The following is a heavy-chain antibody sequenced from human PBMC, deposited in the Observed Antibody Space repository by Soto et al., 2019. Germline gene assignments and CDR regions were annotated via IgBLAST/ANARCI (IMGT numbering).Heavy chain of an antibody. J-gene: IGHJ4*02. CDR2: ISGSGGTT. CDR3: ATGTQNFDY. D-gene: IGHD3-10*01. CDR1: GFTFTTRA. V-gene: IGHV3-23*01. Sequence: EVQLLESGGGLVQPGGSLRLSCAASGFTFTTRAMRWVRQAPGKGLQWVPGISGSGGTTYYADSVKGRITISRDNSKNMLYLQMNSLRDDDTAVYYCATGTQNFDYWGRGTRVTVSS.